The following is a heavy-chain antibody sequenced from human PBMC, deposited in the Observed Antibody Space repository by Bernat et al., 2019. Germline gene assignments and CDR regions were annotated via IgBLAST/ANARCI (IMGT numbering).Heavy chain of an antibody. D-gene: IGHD3-10*01. Sequence: QVQLQQWGAGLLKPSETLSLTCAVYGGSFSGYYWSWIRQPPGKGLEWIGEINHSGSTNYNPSLKSRVTISVETSKNQFSLKLSSVTAADTAVYYCAGVLTMVRGVIPFDYWGEGTLVTVSS. J-gene: IGHJ4*02. CDR2: INHSGST. V-gene: IGHV4-34*01. CDR1: GGSFSGYY. CDR3: AGVLTMVRGVIPFDY.